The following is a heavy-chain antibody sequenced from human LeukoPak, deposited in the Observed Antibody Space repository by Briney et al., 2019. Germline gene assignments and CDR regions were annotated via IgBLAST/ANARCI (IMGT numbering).Heavy chain of an antibody. CDR1: GGSISSYY. CDR2: IYYSGST. V-gene: IGHV4-59*01. J-gene: IGHJ6*02. CDR3: ARGILRLEELSLRDYGMDV. Sequence: SETLSLTCTVSGGSISSYYWSWIRQPPGKGLEWIGYIYYSGSTNYNPSLKSRVTISVDTSKNQFSLKLSSVTAADTAVYYCARGILRLEELSLRDYGMDVWGQGTTVTVSS. D-gene: IGHD3-16*02.